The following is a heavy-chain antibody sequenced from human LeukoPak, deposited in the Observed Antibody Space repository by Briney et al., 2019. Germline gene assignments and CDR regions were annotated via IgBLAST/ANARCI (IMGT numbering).Heavy chain of an antibody. Sequence: MGSGPTLVNPTQTLTLACTFSGFSLSTSGVGVGWIRQPPGKALEWLALIYWDDDKRYSSSLKSRLTITKDTSKNQVVLTMTNMDPVDTGTYYCAHSTSRYYGMDVWGQGTTVTVSS. D-gene: IGHD2-2*01. V-gene: IGHV2-5*02. J-gene: IGHJ6*02. CDR1: GFSLSTSGVG. CDR2: IYWDDDK. CDR3: AHSTSRYYGMDV.